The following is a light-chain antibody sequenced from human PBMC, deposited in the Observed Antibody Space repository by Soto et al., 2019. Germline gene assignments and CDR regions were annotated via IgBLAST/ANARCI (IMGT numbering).Light chain of an antibody. Sequence: DIQMTQSPSSLSASVGDRVTITCRASQSISSYLNWYQQKPGKAPKLLIYAASSLQSGVPSRFSGSGSGTDFTLTISSLQPADFATYYCQQSYSTPHSFTCGPGTKGDIK. CDR3: QQSYSTPHSFT. J-gene: IGKJ3*01. CDR2: AAS. V-gene: IGKV1-39*01. CDR1: QSISSY.